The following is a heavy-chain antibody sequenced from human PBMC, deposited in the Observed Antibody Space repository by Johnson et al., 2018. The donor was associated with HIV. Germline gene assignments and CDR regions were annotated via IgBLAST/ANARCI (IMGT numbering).Heavy chain of an antibody. Sequence: EVQLVESGGGLVKPGGSLRLSCAASGFTFSDYYMSWIRQAPGKGLEWVSVIYSGGSTYYADSVKGRFTISRDNSKNTLYLQMNSLRAEDTAVYYCARDMCSGGSCYAFDIWGQGTMVTVSS. V-gene: IGHV3-66*01. CDR2: IYSGGST. CDR1: GFTFSDYY. D-gene: IGHD2-15*01. CDR3: ARDMCSGGSCYAFDI. J-gene: IGHJ3*02.